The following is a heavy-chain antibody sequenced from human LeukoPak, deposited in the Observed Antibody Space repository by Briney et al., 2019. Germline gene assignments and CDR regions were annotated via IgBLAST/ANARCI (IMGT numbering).Heavy chain of an antibody. CDR2: LYADGGGA. D-gene: IGHD2-21*02. Sequence: PGGSLRLSCAVSGFTVSNNYMSWVRQAPGKGLEWVSALYADGGGANYADSVKGRFTISRDNSKNTLYLQMNSLSAEDTAVYYCARDPYCGGDCYYFDHWGQGILVTVSS. V-gene: IGHV3-66*01. CDR1: GFTVSNNY. CDR3: ARDPYCGGDCYYFDH. J-gene: IGHJ4*02.